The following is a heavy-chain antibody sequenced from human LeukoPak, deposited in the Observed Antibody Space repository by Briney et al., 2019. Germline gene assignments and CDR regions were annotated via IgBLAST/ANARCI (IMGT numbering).Heavy chain of an antibody. J-gene: IGHJ4*02. CDR1: GYTFTSHD. CDR3: ARVWGSVDF. Sequence: ASVKVSCKASGYTFTSHDINWVRQATGRGLEWMGWMNPNSGNTGYAQKFQGRVTMTRDTSISTAYMELSSLRSEDTAVYYCARVWGSVDFWGQGTLVTVSS. D-gene: IGHD3-16*01. V-gene: IGHV1-8*01. CDR2: MNPNSGNT.